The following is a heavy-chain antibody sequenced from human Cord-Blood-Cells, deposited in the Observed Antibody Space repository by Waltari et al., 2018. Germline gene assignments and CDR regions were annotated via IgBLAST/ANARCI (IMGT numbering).Heavy chain of an antibody. J-gene: IGHJ5*02. CDR2: TYDRAKWYN. V-gene: IGHV6-1*01. CDR1: GASVTTNSAA. D-gene: IGHD6-19*01. CDR3: ARDRLSSGGYGNWFDP. Sequence: QVQLQQSGPGLVQPSQTLPLTCAISGASVTTNSAAWNWMRRSTSRGLEWLGRTYDRAKWYNDYAVSMKSRITINPDTSKNQFSLQLNSVTPEDTAVYYCARDRLSSGGYGNWFDPWGQGTLVTVSS.